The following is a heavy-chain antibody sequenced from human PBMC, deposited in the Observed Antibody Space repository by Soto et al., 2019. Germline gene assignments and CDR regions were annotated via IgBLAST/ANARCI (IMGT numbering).Heavy chain of an antibody. V-gene: IGHV2-5*02. D-gene: IGHD3-22*01. CDR1: GFSLTTSGVG. CDR2: IYWDEDK. CDR3: AHDSSGLYGFDY. Sequence: QITLKESGPTLVKPTQTLTLTCTFSGFSLTTSGVGVGWIRQPPGKALEWLALIYWDEDKRYSPSLKNRLTILKDASKNHVFLIMTNMDPHDTATYYCAHDSSGLYGFDYWGQGTLVTVSS. J-gene: IGHJ4*02.